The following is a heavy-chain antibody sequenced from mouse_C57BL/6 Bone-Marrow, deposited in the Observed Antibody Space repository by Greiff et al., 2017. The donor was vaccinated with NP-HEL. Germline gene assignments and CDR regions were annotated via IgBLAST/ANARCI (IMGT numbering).Heavy chain of an antibody. CDR3: ARDDYYGSSYRGV. CDR2: ISYDGSN. D-gene: IGHD1-1*01. J-gene: IGHJ2*01. CDR1: GYSITSGYY. Sequence: DVKLQESGPGLVKPSQSLSLSCSVTGYSITSGYYWNWIRQFPGNKLEWMGYISYDGSNNYNPSLKNRISITRDTSKNQFFLKLNSVTTEDTATYYCARDDYYGSSYRGVRGQGTTLTVSS. V-gene: IGHV3-6*01.